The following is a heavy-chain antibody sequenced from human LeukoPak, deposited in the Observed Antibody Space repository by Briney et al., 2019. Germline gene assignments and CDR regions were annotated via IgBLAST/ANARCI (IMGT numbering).Heavy chain of an antibody. CDR2: IYPGDTVT. J-gene: IGHJ4*02. CDR1: GYSFNNYW. CDR3: ARGGPAYALDY. D-gene: IGHD2-2*01. V-gene: IGHV5-51*01. Sequence: GESLKISCKGSGYSFNNYWIGWVRQMPGKGLEWMGIIYPGDTVTIYSPSFQGQVTISDDKSIGTAYLQWSSLKASDTAIYYCARGGPAYALDYWGQGTLVTVSS.